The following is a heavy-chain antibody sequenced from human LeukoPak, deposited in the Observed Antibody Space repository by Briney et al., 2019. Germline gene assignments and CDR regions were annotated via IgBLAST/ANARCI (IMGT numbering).Heavy chain of an antibody. CDR2: IFHSGST. J-gene: IGHJ3*02. CDR1: GGSISSSSYY. Sequence: SETLSLTCTVSGGSISSSSYYWGWIRQPPGKGLEWIGSIFHSGSTYYNSSLKSRVTISVDTSKNQFSLKLSSVTAADTAVYYCASGIKGDGMAFDIWGQGTMVTVSS. CDR3: ASGIKGDGMAFDI. V-gene: IGHV4-39*07. D-gene: IGHD1-14*01.